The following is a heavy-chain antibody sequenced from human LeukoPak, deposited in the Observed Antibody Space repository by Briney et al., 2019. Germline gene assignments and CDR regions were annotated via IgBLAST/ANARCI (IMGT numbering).Heavy chain of an antibody. Sequence: PGGSLRLSCITSGFTFGDYIMSWVRQAPGKGLEWVGFSRSKVYGGTIEYAASVKGRFTISRDDSKSIAYLQMNSLKTEDTAVYYCIRVSTWSMSTWAFDHWGQGTLVTVSS. J-gene: IGHJ4*02. V-gene: IGHV3-49*04. CDR3: IRVSTWSMSTWAFDH. CDR1: GFTFGDYI. D-gene: IGHD3-3*01. CDR2: SRSKVYGGTI.